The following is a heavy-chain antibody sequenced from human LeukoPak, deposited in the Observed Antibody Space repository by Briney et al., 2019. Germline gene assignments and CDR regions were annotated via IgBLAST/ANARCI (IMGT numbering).Heavy chain of an antibody. V-gene: IGHV3-30*18. CDR1: GFTFTTSG. CDR2: ISSDGNSK. D-gene: IGHD3-10*01. J-gene: IGHJ4*02. Sequence: PGRSLRLSCAASGFTFTTSGMHWVRQAPGKGLEWMALISSDGNSKDYADSVKGRFTISRDNSKNTVSLQMNSLRPEDTAIYYCAKWRRGHYYGSGTEFDYWGQGTLVTVSS. CDR3: AKWRRGHYYGSGTEFDY.